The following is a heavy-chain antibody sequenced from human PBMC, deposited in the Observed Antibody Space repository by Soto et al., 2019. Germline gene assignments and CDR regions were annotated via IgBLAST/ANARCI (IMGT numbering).Heavy chain of an antibody. CDR2: INPNTGGT. CDR3: ARAFCSSTSCSPIFDY. V-gene: IGHV1-2*02. J-gene: IGHJ4*02. D-gene: IGHD2-2*01. CDR1: GYTFTGYY. Sequence: QVQLVQSGAEVKKPGASVKVSCKASGYTFTGYYMHWVRQAPGQGLEWMGWINPNTGGTNYAQKFQGRFTMTRDTSINTAYMEVTRLTSDDTAVYYCARAFCSSTSCSPIFDYWGQGTLVPVSS.